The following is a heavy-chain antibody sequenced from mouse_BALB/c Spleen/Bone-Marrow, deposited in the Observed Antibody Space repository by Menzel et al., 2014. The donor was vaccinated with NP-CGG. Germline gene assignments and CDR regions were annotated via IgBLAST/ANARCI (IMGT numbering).Heavy chain of an antibody. J-gene: IGHJ3*01. CDR1: AYSITSGYG. CDR3: AREARTTARFAY. Sequence: ESGPVLVKPSQSLSLTCTVTAYSITSGYGWHWIRQFPGNKLEWMGYIHYSGSTHYNPSLKSRISITRDTSKNQFFPQLNSVTTEDTATYHCAREARTTARFAYWGQGTLVTVSA. D-gene: IGHD1-2*01. CDR2: IHYSGST. V-gene: IGHV3-1*02.